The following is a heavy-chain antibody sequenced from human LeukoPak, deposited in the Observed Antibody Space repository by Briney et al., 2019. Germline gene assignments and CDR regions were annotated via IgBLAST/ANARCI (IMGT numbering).Heavy chain of an antibody. CDR2: IKQDGSEK. V-gene: IGHV3-7*01. Sequence: GGSLRLSCAASGFTFSSYWVSWVRQAPGKGLECVANIKQDGSEKYYVDSVKGRFTISRDNAKNSLYLQMNSLRAEDTAVYYCARGTLAARRRFDYWGQGTLVTVSS. J-gene: IGHJ4*02. D-gene: IGHD6-6*01. CDR3: ARGTLAARRRFDY. CDR1: GFTFSSYW.